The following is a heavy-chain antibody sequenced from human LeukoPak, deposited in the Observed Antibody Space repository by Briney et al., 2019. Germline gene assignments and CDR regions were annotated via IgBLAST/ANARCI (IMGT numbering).Heavy chain of an antibody. D-gene: IGHD6-13*01. J-gene: IGHJ4*02. CDR2: IIPILGIA. Sequence: SVKVSCKASGYTFTSYAISWVRQAPGQGLEWMGRIIPILGIANYAQKFQGRVTITADKSTSTAYMELSSLRSEDTAVYYCARGSNSSSWSGHDDYWGQGTLVTVSS. CDR1: GYTFTSYA. V-gene: IGHV1-69*04. CDR3: ARGSNSSSWSGHDDY.